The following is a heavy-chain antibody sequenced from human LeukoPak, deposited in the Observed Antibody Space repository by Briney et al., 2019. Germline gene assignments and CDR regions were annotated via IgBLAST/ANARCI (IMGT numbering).Heavy chain of an antibody. J-gene: IGHJ4*02. Sequence: PGGSLRLSCAASGFIFSNYWMNWVRQAPGKGLEWVSYISSSGSTIYYADSVKGRFTISRDNAKNSLYLQMNSLRAEDTAVYYCARDHCSSTSCYTDYWGQGTLVTVSS. CDR1: GFIFSNYW. CDR3: ARDHCSSTSCYTDY. V-gene: IGHV3-48*04. D-gene: IGHD2-2*02. CDR2: ISSSGSTI.